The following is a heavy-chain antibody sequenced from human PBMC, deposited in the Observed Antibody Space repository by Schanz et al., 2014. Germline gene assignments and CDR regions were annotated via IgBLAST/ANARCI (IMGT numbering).Heavy chain of an antibody. CDR2: ISSGGGST. V-gene: IGHV3-23*04. Sequence: EEQLVESGGGLVQPGGSLRLSCASSGFSFTTYAMSWVRQAPGKGLEWVSSISSGGGSTYYADSVKGRFTISRDNSKNTLFLQMSSLRVDDMAVYYCGRAGTGMAGWYCELWGRGTLVTVSS. D-gene: IGHD5-18*01. CDR1: GFSFTTYA. J-gene: IGHJ2*01. CDR3: GRAGTGMAGWYCEL.